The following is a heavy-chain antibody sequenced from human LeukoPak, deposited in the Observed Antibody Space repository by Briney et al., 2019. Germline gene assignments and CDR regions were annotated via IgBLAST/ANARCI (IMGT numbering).Heavy chain of an antibody. D-gene: IGHD6-13*01. CDR1: GFTFSSYA. Sequence: PGGSLRLSCAASGFTFSSYALSWVRQAPGKGLEWVSAISGSGGSTYYADSVKGRFTISRDNSKNTLYLQMNSLRAEDTAVYYCARVVAAAKMYYGMDVWGQGTTVTVSS. CDR3: ARVVAAAKMYYGMDV. J-gene: IGHJ6*02. CDR2: ISGSGGST. V-gene: IGHV3-23*01.